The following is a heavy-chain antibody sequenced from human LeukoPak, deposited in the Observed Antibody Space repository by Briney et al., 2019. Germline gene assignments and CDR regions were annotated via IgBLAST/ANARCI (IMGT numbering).Heavy chain of an antibody. CDR1: GFTVSSNY. D-gene: IGHD3-10*01. V-gene: IGHV3-53*01. CDR2: IYSGGST. CDR3: ARDRAHGGYYYYYYGMDV. Sequence: PGGSLRLSCAASGFTVSSNYMSWVRQAPGKGLEWVPVIYSGGSTYYADSVKGRFTISRDNSKNTLYLQMNSLRAEDTAVYYCARDRAHGGYYYYYYGMDVWGQGTTVTVSS. J-gene: IGHJ6*02.